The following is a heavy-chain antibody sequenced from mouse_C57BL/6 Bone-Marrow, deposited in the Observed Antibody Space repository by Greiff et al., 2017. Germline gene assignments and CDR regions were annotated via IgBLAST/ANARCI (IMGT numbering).Heavy chain of an antibody. CDR3: ARDRGP. CDR2: ISYDGSN. J-gene: IGHJ2*01. D-gene: IGHD3-3*01. Sequence: DVKLQESGPGLVKPSQSLSLTCSVTGYSITSGYYWNWIRQFPGNKLEWMGYISYDGSNNYNPSLKNRITITRDTSKNQFFLKLNSVTTEDTATYYCARDRGPWGQGTTLTVSS. CDR1: GYSITSGYY. V-gene: IGHV3-6*01.